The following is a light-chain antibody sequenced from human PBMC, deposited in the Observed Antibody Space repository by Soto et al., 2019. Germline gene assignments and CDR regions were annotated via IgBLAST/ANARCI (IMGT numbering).Light chain of an antibody. CDR3: SSYTTRNTWV. CDR2: EVN. V-gene: IGLV2-14*01. CDR1: SSDIGTYNY. Sequence: QSALTQPASVSASPGQSITISCTGTSSDIGTYNYVSWYQQHPGKAPKLMIFEVNNRPSWVSNRFSGSKSGNTASLTVSGLQAEDEADYYCSSYTTRNTWVFGGGTKVTVL. J-gene: IGLJ3*02.